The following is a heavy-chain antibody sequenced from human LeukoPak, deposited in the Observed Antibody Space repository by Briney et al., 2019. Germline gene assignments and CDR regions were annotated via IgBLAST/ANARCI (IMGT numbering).Heavy chain of an antibody. CDR3: ARGLNYGSGSYFYISSTDH. J-gene: IGHJ4*02. V-gene: IGHV1-2*02. D-gene: IGHD3-10*01. Sequence: ASVKVSCKASGYTISAYYMHWVRQAPGQGLEWMGGVHPNSGGTNYAQKFQGRVTMTRDTSINTAYMELSGLRSDDTAVYYCARGLNYGSGSYFYISSTDHWGQGTLVTVSS. CDR2: VHPNSGGT. CDR1: GYTISAYY.